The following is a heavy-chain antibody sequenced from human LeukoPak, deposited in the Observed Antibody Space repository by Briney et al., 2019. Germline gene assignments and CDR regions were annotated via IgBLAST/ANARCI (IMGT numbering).Heavy chain of an antibody. D-gene: IGHD6-19*01. CDR3: ARDLRSGWYALFDC. V-gene: IGHV3-23*01. CDR1: GFTFSSYV. CDR2: ISGSGGTT. Sequence: GRSMRLSCPAYGFTFSSYVLSWVRQPPGKGREWVSSISGSGGTTYYADSVKGRLAIYRDNYKNTVYLQMNGLRAEDTAVYYCARDLRSGWYALFDCWGQGTLVTVSS. J-gene: IGHJ4*02.